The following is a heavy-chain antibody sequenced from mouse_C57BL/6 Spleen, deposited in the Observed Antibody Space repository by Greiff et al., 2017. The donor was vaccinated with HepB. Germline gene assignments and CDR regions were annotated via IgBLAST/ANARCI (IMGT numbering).Heavy chain of an antibody. CDR1: GYTFTGYW. D-gene: IGHD2-1*01. J-gene: IGHJ4*01. Sequence: QVQLQQSGAELMKPGASVKLSCKATGYTFTGYWIEWVKQRPGHGLEWIGEILPGSGSTNYNEKFKGKATFTADTSSNTAYMQLSSLTTEDSAIYYCARGSYYGNFNLYYYAMDYWGQGTSVTVSS. CDR3: ARGSYYGNFNLYYYAMDY. V-gene: IGHV1-9*01. CDR2: ILPGSGST.